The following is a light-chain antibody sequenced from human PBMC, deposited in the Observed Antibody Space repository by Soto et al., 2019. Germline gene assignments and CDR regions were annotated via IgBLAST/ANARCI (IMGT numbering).Light chain of an antibody. CDR3: QQYESLVH. CDR2: DAS. J-gene: IGKJ4*01. CDR1: QGISNY. Sequence: DIQMTQFPSSLSASVGDRVTLTCQASQGISNYLNWYQQKPGKAPKLLIYDASTLETGVPSRFGGSGYGTEFTFTISGLQPEDVATYYCQQYESLVHFGGGTKVEIK. V-gene: IGKV1-33*01.